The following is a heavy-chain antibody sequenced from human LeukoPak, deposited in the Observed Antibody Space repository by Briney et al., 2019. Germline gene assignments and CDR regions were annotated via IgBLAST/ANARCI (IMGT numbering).Heavy chain of an antibody. CDR3: AKPYYYSSGTASYFDY. Sequence: GGSLRLSCVASGFTFSSYGMHWVRQAPGKGLEWVAVTSYDGSKKFYADSVKGRFTISRDNSKNMLYLQMNSLRAEDTAVYYCAKPYYYSSGTASYFDYWGQGTLVTVSS. D-gene: IGHD3-10*01. J-gene: IGHJ4*02. CDR1: GFTFSSYG. V-gene: IGHV3-30*18. CDR2: TSYDGSKK.